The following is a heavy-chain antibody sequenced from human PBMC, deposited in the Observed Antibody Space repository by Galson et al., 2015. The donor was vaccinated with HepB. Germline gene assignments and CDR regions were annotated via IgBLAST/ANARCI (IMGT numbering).Heavy chain of an antibody. V-gene: IGHV1-46*01. CDR1: GYSFTNYH. CDR2: INPGNIFT. J-gene: IGHJ4*02. CDR3: ARGRLTAIGLWGNYDS. Sequence: SVKVSCKASGYSFTNYHIHWVRQAPGQGLEWMGVINPGNIFTTYDQKFQGRVTMTRDTSTSAVYMELSRLTSDDTAVYHCARGRLTAIGLWGNYDSWGQGTLVTVSS. D-gene: IGHD3-16*01.